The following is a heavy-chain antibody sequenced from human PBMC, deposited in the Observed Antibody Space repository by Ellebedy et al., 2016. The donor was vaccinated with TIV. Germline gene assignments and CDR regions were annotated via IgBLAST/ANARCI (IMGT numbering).Heavy chain of an antibody. V-gene: IGHV3-48*04. CDR2: ISGSGGMM. J-gene: IGHJ4*02. D-gene: IGHD4-17*01. CDR3: ARRSRCPPYYFDY. CDR1: GFTFSSYY. Sequence: PGGSLRLSCAASGFTFSSYYMNWVRQAPGKGLEWVSYISGSGGMMDHADSVKGRFTISRDNAKNSLYLQLNSLRAEDTAVYYCARRSRCPPYYFDYWGQGTLVTVSS.